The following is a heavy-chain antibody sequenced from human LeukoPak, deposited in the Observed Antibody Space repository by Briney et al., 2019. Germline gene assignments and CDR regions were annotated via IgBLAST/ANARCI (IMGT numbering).Heavy chain of an antibody. CDR1: GFTFSNYW. V-gene: IGHV3-7*01. D-gene: IGHD1-26*01. J-gene: IGHJ4*02. CDR2: IKQDGSEK. Sequence: GGSLRLSCAASGFTFSNYWMSWVRQAPGKGLEWLANIKQDGSEKYYVDSVKGRFTISRDNAKNSLYLQMNSLRAEDTAVYYCARDTGTSGSPPDYWGQGTLVTVSS. CDR3: ARDTGTSGSPPDY.